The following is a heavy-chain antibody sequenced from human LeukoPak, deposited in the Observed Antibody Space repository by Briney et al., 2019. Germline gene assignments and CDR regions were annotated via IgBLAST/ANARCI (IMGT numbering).Heavy chain of an antibody. CDR3: ARGTVDTAMVTSFDY. Sequence: GFLRLSCAASGFTFSSYSMNWVRQAPGKGLEWVSSISSSSSYIYYADSVKGRFTISRDNAKNSLYLQMNSLRAEDTAVYYCARGTVDTAMVTSFDYWGQGTLVTVSS. D-gene: IGHD5-18*01. CDR1: GFTFSSYS. J-gene: IGHJ4*02. CDR2: ISSSSSYI. V-gene: IGHV3-21*01.